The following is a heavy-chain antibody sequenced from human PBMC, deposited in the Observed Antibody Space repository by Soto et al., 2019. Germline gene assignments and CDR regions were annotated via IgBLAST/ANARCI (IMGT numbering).Heavy chain of an antibody. D-gene: IGHD2-8*02. V-gene: IGHV3-23*01. J-gene: IGHJ4*02. CDR3: ARGGGTGAYYFDY. Sequence: GGSLRLSCAASGFTFSSYSMNWVRQAPGKGLEWVSIISGSGGVTSYADSVKGRFTISRDNAKNSLYLQMNSLRAEDTAVYYCARGGGTGAYYFDYWGQGTLVTVSS. CDR1: GFTFSSYS. CDR2: ISGSGGVT.